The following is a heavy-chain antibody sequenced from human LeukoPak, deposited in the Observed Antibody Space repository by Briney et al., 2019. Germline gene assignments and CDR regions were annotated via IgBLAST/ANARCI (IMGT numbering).Heavy chain of an antibody. Sequence: ASVKVSCKASGYTFTSYGISWVRQAPGQGLEWMGWISAYNGNTNYAQKLQGRVTMTTDTSTSTAYMELRSLRSDDTAVYYCARVCYGDYGGYYYYYYMDVWGKGTTVTVS. V-gene: IGHV1-18*01. CDR3: ARVCYGDYGGYYYYYYMDV. CDR2: ISAYNGNT. D-gene: IGHD4-17*01. CDR1: GYTFTSYG. J-gene: IGHJ6*03.